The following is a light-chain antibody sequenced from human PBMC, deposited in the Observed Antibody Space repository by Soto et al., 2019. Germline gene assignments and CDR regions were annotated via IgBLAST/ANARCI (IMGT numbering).Light chain of an antibody. J-gene: IGKJ1*01. CDR1: QSINRW. CDR3: QQYNSYCA. Sequence: DIPMTQSPSILSASVGDTVIISCRAKQSINRWLAWYQHKPGKAPKLLIYRASTLENGIPSRFSGDGSGTTFTLTISSLQPDDFATYYCQQYNSYCAFGQGTKVEIQ. V-gene: IGKV1-5*03. CDR2: RAS.